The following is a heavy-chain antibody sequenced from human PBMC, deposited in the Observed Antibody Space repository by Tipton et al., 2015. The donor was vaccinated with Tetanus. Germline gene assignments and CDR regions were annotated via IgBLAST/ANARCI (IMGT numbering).Heavy chain of an antibody. D-gene: IGHD3-10*01. J-gene: IGHJ4*02. V-gene: IGHV3-7*03. CDR3: AKVDIGSAPTRGYFDY. Sequence: SLRLSCATSGFTFNTYWMSWVRQAPGKGLEWVANIKEDGSQKYYVDSVKGRFTISRDSTKNTLYLQMNSLRAEDTAVYYCAKVDIGSAPTRGYFDYWGQGTLVSVSA. CDR1: GFTFNTYW. CDR2: IKEDGSQK.